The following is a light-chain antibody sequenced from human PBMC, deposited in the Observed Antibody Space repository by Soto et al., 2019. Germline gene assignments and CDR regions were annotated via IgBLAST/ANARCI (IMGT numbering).Light chain of an antibody. Sequence: DIRMTQSPSSLSASVGDRVTITCRASQTIHTFLNWYQQKPGKAPNLLIYGASTLQSGVPSRFSGRGAGKYFIHNISFLNPDVFAISYFKQGYGLPFTFARG. J-gene: IGKJ2*01. V-gene: IGKV1-39*01. CDR3: KQGYGLPFT. CDR2: GAS. CDR1: QTIHTF.